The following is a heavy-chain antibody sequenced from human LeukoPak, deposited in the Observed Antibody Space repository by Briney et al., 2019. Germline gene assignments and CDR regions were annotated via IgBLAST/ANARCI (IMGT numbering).Heavy chain of an antibody. D-gene: IGHD6-13*01. Sequence: SETLSLTCAVSGGSISSSNWWSWVRQPPGKGLEWIGEIYHSGSTKYNPSLKSGVTISVQKTKTQFSLRLPSVTAADTAVYYCANENRGGSSWYSLASWGQGVLVTVSS. CDR3: ANENRGGSSWYSLAS. V-gene: IGHV4-4*02. CDR1: GGSISSSNW. J-gene: IGHJ5*02. CDR2: IYHSGST.